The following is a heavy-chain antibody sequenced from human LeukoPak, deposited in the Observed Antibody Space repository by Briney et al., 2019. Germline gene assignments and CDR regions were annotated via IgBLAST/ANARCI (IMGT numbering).Heavy chain of an antibody. CDR1: GFTFSSYW. J-gene: IGHJ3*02. CDR3: ARDPEYGGNSDAFDI. Sequence: PGGSLRLSCAASGFTFSSYWMSWVRQAPGKGLEWVANIKQDGSEKYYVDSVKGRFTISRDNSKNTLYLQMNSLRAEDTAVYYCARDPEYGGNSDAFDIWGQGTMVTVSS. CDR2: IKQDGSEK. D-gene: IGHD4-23*01. V-gene: IGHV3-7*01.